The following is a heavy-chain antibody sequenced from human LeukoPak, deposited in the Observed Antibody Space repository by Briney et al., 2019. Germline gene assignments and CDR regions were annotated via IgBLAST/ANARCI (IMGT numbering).Heavy chain of an antibody. J-gene: IGHJ4*02. Sequence: SGRSLRLSCAASGFTFDDYAMHWVRQAPGKGLEWVSGISWNSGSIGYADSVKGRFTISRDNSKNTLYLQMNSLRAEDTAVYYCAKDPSFRSSGYYYFDYWGQGTLVTVSS. D-gene: IGHD3-22*01. CDR3: AKDPSFRSSGYYYFDY. CDR2: ISWNSGSI. CDR1: GFTFDDYA. V-gene: IGHV3-9*01.